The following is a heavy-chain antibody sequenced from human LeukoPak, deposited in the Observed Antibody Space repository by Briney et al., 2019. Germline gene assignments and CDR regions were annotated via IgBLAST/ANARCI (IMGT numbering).Heavy chain of an antibody. D-gene: IGHD4/OR15-4a*01. J-gene: IGHJ4*02. CDR1: GLSFSGTW. CDR3: ASDLNGAGG. Sequence: AGGSLRLSCATSGLSFSGTWMTWVRQAPGKGLECVANIKPDGSQKYYLDSVKGRFTVSRDNAKNSLYLQMNSLRVEDTAIYFCASDLNGAGGWGLGTLVTVSS. CDR2: IKPDGSQK. V-gene: IGHV3-7*01.